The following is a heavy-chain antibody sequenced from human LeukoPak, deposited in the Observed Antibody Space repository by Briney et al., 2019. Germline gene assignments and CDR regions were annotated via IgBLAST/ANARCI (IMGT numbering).Heavy chain of an antibody. CDR3: ASYSGAQPGLDP. J-gene: IGHJ5*02. CDR1: GGSISSGDYY. V-gene: IGHV4-30-4*08. D-gene: IGHD5-12*01. CDR2: IYDSGST. Sequence: QVQLQESGPGLVKPSQTLSLTCTASGGSISSGDYYWSGIRPPPGKGLALIGYIYDSGSTYYNPSLKSRVTISVDTSKNQFSLKLSSVTAADTAVYYCASYSGAQPGLDPWGQGTLVTVSS.